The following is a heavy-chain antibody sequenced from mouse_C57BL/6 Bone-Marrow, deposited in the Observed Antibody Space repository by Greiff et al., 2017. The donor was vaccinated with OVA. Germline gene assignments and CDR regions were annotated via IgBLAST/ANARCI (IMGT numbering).Heavy chain of an antibody. D-gene: IGHD1-1*01. CDR3: VRGPPYCYGSRYGAMDY. CDR1: GFTFITYA. CDR2: IRSKSSNYAT. J-gene: IGHJ4*01. Sequence: EAGGGLVQPKGSLKLSCAASGFTFITYAMHWVRLAPGKGLEWVARIRSKSSNYATYYADSVKDRFTISRDDPQSMLYLQMNNLKTEDTAMYYCVRGPPYCYGSRYGAMDYWGQGTSVTVSS. V-gene: IGHV10-3*01.